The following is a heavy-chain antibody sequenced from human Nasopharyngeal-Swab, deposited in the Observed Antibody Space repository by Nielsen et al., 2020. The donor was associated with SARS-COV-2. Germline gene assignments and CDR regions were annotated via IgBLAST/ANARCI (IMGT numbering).Heavy chain of an antibody. V-gene: IGHV3-30-3*01. CDR1: GFTFSSYA. Sequence: GGSLRLSCAASGFTFSSYAMHWVRQAPGKGLEWVAVISYDGNNKYYADSVKGRFTISRDNSKNTLYLQMNSLRAEDTAVYYCARDPDYGDYVGLDYWGQGTLVTVSS. D-gene: IGHD4-17*01. CDR3: ARDPDYGDYVGLDY. J-gene: IGHJ4*02. CDR2: ISYDGNNK.